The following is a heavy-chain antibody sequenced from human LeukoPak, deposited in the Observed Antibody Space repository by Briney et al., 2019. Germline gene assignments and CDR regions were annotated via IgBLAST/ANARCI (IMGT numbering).Heavy chain of an antibody. J-gene: IGHJ3*02. D-gene: IGHD1-26*01. CDR3: ARPATATTAVAFDI. CDR1: GYSFTTYW. CDR2: IYPGNSDT. V-gene: IGHV5-51*01. Sequence: GESLKISCKGSGYSFTTYWIGWVRQMPGKGLEWMGTIYPGNSDTRYSPSFQGQVTISADKSISTAYLQWSSLKASDTAMYYCARPATATTAVAFDIWGQGTMVTVSS.